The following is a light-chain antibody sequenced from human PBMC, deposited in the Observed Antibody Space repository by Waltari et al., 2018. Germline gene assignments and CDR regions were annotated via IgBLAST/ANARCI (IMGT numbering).Light chain of an antibody. V-gene: IGKV3-15*01. Sequence: ELVMTQSPATLSVSPGERATLPCRASQSVSSNLAWYQQKPGQAPRLLIFVASPRATGIPARFSGSGSGTEFTLTISSLQSEDFAIYYCQQYNNWPYTFGQGTKLEIK. J-gene: IGKJ2*01. CDR3: QQYNNWPYT. CDR1: QSVSSN. CDR2: VAS.